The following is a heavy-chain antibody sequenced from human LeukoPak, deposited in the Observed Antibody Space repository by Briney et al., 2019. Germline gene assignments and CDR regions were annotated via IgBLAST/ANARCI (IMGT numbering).Heavy chain of an antibody. J-gene: IGHJ3*02. Sequence: SETLSLTCTVSSDSITNYYWSWIRQPPGKGLECIAYISYSGGTKYNPSLRSRVTISLDTSKNQFSLELSSVTAADTAIYYCARDRAYANSGGYAFDTWGQGTMVTVSS. CDR2: ISYSGGT. CDR1: SDSITNYY. D-gene: IGHD2-2*01. V-gene: IGHV4-59*01. CDR3: ARDRAYANSGGYAFDT.